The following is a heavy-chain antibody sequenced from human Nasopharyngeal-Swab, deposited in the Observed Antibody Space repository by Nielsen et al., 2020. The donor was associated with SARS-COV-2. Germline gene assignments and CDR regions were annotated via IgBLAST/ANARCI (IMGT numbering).Heavy chain of an antibody. CDR2: LIENGVDT. CDR3: ARDLSYYDSVGAFDT. V-gene: IGHV3-23*01. J-gene: IGHJ3*02. Sequence: WIRQPPGKGLEWVSGLIENGVDTYYAESVKGRFTVSRDNSRNTLYLQMNSLRAEDTAVYYCARDLSYYDSVGAFDTWGQGTMVTVSS. D-gene: IGHD3-22*01.